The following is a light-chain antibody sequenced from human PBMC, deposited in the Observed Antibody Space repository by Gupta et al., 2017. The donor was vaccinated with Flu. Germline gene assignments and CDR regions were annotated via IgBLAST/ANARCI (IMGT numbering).Light chain of an antibody. V-gene: IGLV3-9*01. CDR3: QVWDSSTVV. J-gene: IGLJ2*01. Sequence: SYELTLPLSVSVALGQTARITCGGNNIGSKNVHWYQQKPGQAPVLVIYRDNNRPSGIPERFSGSNSGNTATLTISRAQAGDEADYYCQVWDSSTVVFGGGTKLTVL. CDR2: RDN. CDR1: NIGSKN.